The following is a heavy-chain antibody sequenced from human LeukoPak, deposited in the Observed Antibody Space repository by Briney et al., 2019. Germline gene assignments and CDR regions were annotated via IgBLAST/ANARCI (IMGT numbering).Heavy chain of an antibody. CDR1: GYTFTSYA. Sequence: ASVTVSCKASGYTFTSYAMHWVRQAPGQRLEWMGWINAGNGNTKYSQKFQGRVTITRDTSASTAYMELSSLRSEDTAVYYCARGDHCSSTSCYGRYYFDYWGQGTLVTVSS. V-gene: IGHV1-3*01. J-gene: IGHJ4*02. CDR2: INAGNGNT. D-gene: IGHD2-2*01. CDR3: ARGDHCSSTSCYGRYYFDY.